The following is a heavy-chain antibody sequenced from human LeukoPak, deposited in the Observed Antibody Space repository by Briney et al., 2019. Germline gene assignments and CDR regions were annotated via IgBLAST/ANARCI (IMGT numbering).Heavy chain of an antibody. CDR1: GDSVSSSSYY. CDR2: IYITGST. V-gene: IGHV4-61*10. D-gene: IGHD2-2*01. J-gene: IGHJ6*03. CDR3: ARDYCTSTSCYENYMDV. Sequence: SETLSLTCTVSGDSVSSSSYYWTWIRQSAGKGLEWIGRIYITGSTNYNPSLKSRVTISVDTSKNQFSLKLSSVTAADTAVHYCARDYCTSTSCYENYMDVWGKGTTVTVSS.